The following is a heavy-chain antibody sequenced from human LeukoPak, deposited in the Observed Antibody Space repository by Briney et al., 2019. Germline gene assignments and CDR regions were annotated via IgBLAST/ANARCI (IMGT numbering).Heavy chain of an antibody. Sequence: GGSLRLSCAASGFTFSSYSMNWVRQAPGKGLEWISSISSSSSYIYYADSVKGRFTISRDNAKNSLYLQMNSLRAEDTAVYYCARGPYIVATKNFDYWGQGTLVTVSS. D-gene: IGHD5-12*01. CDR1: GFTFSSYS. CDR2: ISSSSSYI. J-gene: IGHJ4*02. CDR3: ARGPYIVATKNFDY. V-gene: IGHV3-21*01.